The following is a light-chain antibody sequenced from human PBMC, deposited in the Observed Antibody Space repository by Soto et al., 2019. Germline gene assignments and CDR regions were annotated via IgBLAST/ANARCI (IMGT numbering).Light chain of an antibody. CDR1: QSVSSNY. CDR3: QQYASSPIT. CDR2: AAS. Sequence: EIVLTQSPGTLPLSPGERATLSCRASQSVSSNYLAWYQQKPGQAPRRLIHAASSRATGIPDRFSGSGSGTDFSLTISRLEPEDFAVYFCQQYASSPITFGQGTRLEIK. V-gene: IGKV3-20*01. J-gene: IGKJ5*01.